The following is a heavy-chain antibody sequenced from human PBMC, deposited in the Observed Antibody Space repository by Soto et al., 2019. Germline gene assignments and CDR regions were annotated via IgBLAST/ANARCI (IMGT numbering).Heavy chain of an antibody. CDR2: ISYDGSNK. CDR1: GFTFSSYA. Sequence: QVQLVESGGGVVQPGRSLRLSCAASGFTFSSYAMHWVRQAPGKGLEWVAVISYDGSNKYYADSVKGRFTISRDNSNNTLYLQMNSLRAEYTAVYYCARDLRISHYGMDVWGHGTTVTVS. CDR3: ARDLRISHYGMDV. J-gene: IGHJ6*02. D-gene: IGHD2-15*01. V-gene: IGHV3-30-3*01.